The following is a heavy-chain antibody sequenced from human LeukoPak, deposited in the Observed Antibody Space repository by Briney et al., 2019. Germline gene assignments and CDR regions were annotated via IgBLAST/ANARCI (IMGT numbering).Heavy chain of an antibody. D-gene: IGHD4-17*01. CDR2: INWNGGST. CDR1: GFTFDDYG. V-gene: IGHV3-20*04. Sequence: GGSLRLSCAASGFTFDDYGMSWVRQAPGKGLEWVSGINWNGGSTGYADSVKGRFTISRDNAKNSLYLQMNSLRAEDTALYYCARERTPFSEDYGDSFYFDYWGQGTLVTVSS. J-gene: IGHJ4*02. CDR3: ARERTPFSEDYGDSFYFDY.